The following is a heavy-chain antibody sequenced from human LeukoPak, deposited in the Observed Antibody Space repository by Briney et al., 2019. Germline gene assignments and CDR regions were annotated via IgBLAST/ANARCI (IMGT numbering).Heavy chain of an antibody. CDR3: AREMGRWYYDSSGPTPRFVGYFDY. CDR1: GGSISSYY. Sequence: SETLSLTCTVSGGSISSYYWSWIRQPAGKGLEWIGRIYTSGSTNYNPSLKSRVTMSVDTSKNQFSLKLSSVTAADTVVYYCAREMGRWYYDSSGPTPRFVGYFDYWGQGTLVTVSS. D-gene: IGHD3-22*01. V-gene: IGHV4-4*07. J-gene: IGHJ4*02. CDR2: IYTSGST.